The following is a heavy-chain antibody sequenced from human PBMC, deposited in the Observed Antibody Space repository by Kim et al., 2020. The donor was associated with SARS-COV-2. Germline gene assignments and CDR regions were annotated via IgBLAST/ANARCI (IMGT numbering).Heavy chain of an antibody. CDR3: ARLSLTVGKSRGFFDI. D-gene: IGHD3-22*01. J-gene: IGHJ2*01. CDR1: GGSINGSTYY. Sequence: SETLSLTCTVSGGSINGSTYYWAWVRRPPGKGLEWIGSVHYSGDTYYGPSLESRVTISVDTSKHQFSLRLNSVTAADTAMIYCARLSLTVGKSRGFFDIWGRGTLFTVSS. V-gene: IGHV4-39*01. CDR2: VHYSGDT.